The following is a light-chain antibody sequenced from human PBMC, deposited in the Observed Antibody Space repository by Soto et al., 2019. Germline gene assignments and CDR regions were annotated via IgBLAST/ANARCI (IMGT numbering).Light chain of an antibody. Sequence: QSVLTQPPSVSGAPGQRVTISCTGSSSNIGAGYDVHWYQQLPGTAPKLLIYGNSNRPSGVPDRFSGSKSGTSASLAITGLQGGDEADYYCQSYDSSLGGLVFGGGTKLPVL. CDR3: QSYDSSLGGLV. V-gene: IGLV1-40*01. CDR1: SSNIGAGYD. CDR2: GNS. J-gene: IGLJ2*01.